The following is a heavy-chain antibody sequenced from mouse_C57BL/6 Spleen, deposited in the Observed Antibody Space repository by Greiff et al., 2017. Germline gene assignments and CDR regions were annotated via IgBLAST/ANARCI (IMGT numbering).Heavy chain of an antibody. D-gene: IGHD3-2*02. CDR3: AREDSSGSFDY. CDR1: GYAFSSYW. CDR2: IYPGDGDT. Sequence: QVQLKESGAELVKPGASVKISCKASGYAFSSYWMNWVKQRPGKGLEWIGQIYPGDGDTNYNGKFKGKATLTADKSSSTAYMQLSSLTSEDSAVYFCAREDSSGSFDYWGQGTTLTVSS. J-gene: IGHJ2*01. V-gene: IGHV1-80*01.